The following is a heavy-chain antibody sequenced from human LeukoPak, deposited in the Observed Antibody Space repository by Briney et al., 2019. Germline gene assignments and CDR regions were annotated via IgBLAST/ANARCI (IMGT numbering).Heavy chain of an antibody. V-gene: IGHV3-23*01. CDR2: ISGSGGST. Sequence: GGSLRLSCAASGFTFRNYAMSWVRQAPGKGLEWVSGISGSGGSTYYADSVKGRFHISRDNTKNTLYMEMNSLRAEDSAVYYCAKAYSSGYWDYFDYWGQGTLVTVSS. CDR3: AKAYSSGYWDYFDY. J-gene: IGHJ4*02. CDR1: GFTFRNYA. D-gene: IGHD3-22*01.